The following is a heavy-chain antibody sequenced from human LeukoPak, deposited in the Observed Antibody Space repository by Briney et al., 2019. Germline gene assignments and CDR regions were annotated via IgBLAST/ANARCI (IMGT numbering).Heavy chain of an antibody. V-gene: IGHV3-48*04. CDR1: GFNFSYFI. CDR3: ARESSSSFTPFFDY. CDR2: ISSTGSVT. J-gene: IGHJ4*02. D-gene: IGHD6-6*01. Sequence: GGSLKLSCSAPGFNFSYFIMNLVRQAPGKGLELVSSISSTGSVTHYADSVKGRFTISRDNARNSLFLQMHSLRAEDTAVYYCARESSSSFTPFFDYWGRGNLVTVSS.